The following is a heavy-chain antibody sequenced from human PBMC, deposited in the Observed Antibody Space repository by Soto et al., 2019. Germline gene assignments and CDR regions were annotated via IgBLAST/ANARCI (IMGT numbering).Heavy chain of an antibody. J-gene: IGHJ6*03. CDR3: AKGGRDIVVVPAAMRDGSYYMDV. V-gene: IGHV3-23*01. D-gene: IGHD2-2*01. CDR1: GFTFSSYA. CDR2: ISGSGGST. Sequence: GGSLRLSCAASGFTFSSYAMSWVRQAPGKGLEWVSAISGSGGSTYYADSVKGRFTISRANSKNTLYLQMNSLRAEDTAVYYCAKGGRDIVVVPAAMRDGSYYMDVWGKGTTVTVSS.